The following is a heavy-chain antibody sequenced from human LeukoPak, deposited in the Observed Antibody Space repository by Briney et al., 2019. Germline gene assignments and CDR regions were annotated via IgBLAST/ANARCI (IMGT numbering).Heavy chain of an antibody. V-gene: IGHV3-23*01. D-gene: IGHD1-26*01. J-gene: IGHJ4*02. Sequence: GGSLRLSCAASGFTFSSYAMSWVRQAPGKGLEWVSAISGSGGSTYYADSVKGRFTISRDNAKNSLYLQMNSLRAEDTAVYDCARMDNLYSGTYHSDFWGQGTLVTVSS. CDR3: ARMDNLYSGTYHSDF. CDR1: GFTFSSYA. CDR2: ISGSGGST.